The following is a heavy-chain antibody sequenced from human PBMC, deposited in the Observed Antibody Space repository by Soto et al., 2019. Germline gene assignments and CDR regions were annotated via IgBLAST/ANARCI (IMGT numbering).Heavy chain of an antibody. CDR2: IWYDGSNK. Sequence: GGSLRLSCAASGFTFSSYGMHWVRQAPGKGLEWVAVIWYDGSNKYYADSVKGRFTISRDNSKNTLYLQMNSLRAEDTAVYYCARGLITIFGVAPWYYGMDVWGQGTTVTVSS. D-gene: IGHD3-3*01. V-gene: IGHV3-33*01. CDR1: GFTFSSYG. CDR3: ARGLITIFGVAPWYYGMDV. J-gene: IGHJ6*02.